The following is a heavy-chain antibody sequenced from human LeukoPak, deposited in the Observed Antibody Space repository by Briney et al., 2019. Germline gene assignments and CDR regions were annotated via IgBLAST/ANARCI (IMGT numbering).Heavy chain of an antibody. Sequence: SETLSLTCAVSVGSISSSNWWSWVRQPPGKGLDWIGEIYHSGSTNYNPSLKSRVTISVDKSKNQFSLKLSSVTAADTAVYYCARANCSGGSCLLDYWGQGTLVTVSS. CDR1: VGSISSSNW. V-gene: IGHV4-4*02. CDR3: ARANCSGGSCLLDY. CDR2: IYHSGST. J-gene: IGHJ4*02. D-gene: IGHD2-15*01.